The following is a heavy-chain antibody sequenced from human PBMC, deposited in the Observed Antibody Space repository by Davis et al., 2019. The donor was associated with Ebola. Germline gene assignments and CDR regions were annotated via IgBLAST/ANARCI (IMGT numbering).Heavy chain of an antibody. J-gene: IGHJ4*02. CDR2: TYYRGTT. D-gene: IGHD4-23*01. CDR3: ASTGVY. Sequence: SETLSLTCSVSGDFISRYYWSWIRKPPGKGLEWIGYTYYRGTTDYNPSLKSRVTISVDTSKNQFSLKLSSVTAADTAVYYCASTGVYWGQGTLVTVSS. V-gene: IGHV4-59*08. CDR1: GDFISRYY.